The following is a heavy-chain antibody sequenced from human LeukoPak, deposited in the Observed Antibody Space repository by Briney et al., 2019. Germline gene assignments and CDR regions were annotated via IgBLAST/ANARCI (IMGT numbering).Heavy chain of an antibody. D-gene: IGHD6-19*01. J-gene: IGHJ4*02. V-gene: IGHV3-21*01. CDR1: GFTFSSYS. CDR2: ISTTSIYI. Sequence: GGSLRLSCAASGFTFSSYSMNWVRQAPGKGLEWVSSISTTSIYIFYADSVKGRFTISRDNAKNSLYLQMNTLRAEDTAVYYCARDRQWLANWGQGTLVTVSS. CDR3: ARDRQWLAN.